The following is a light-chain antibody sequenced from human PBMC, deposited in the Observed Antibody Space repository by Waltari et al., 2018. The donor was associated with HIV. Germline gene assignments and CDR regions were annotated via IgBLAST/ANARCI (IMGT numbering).Light chain of an antibody. CDR1: SSNIGSNT. Sequence: QSVVTQPPSASGTPGQRVTISCSGSSSNIGSNTINWFQQLPGTAPKLLIYNNNLRPSGVPDRFSGSKSGTSASLAISGRQSDDEADFYCAAWDDSLNAWVFGGGTKLTVL. J-gene: IGLJ3*02. CDR3: AAWDDSLNAWV. CDR2: NNN. V-gene: IGLV1-44*01.